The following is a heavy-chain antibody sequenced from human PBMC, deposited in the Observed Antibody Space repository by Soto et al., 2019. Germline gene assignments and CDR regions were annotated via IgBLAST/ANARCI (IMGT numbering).Heavy chain of an antibody. V-gene: IGHV5-10-1*01. CDR1: GYSFTSYW. D-gene: IGHD1-20*01. Sequence: GESLKISCKCSGYSFTSYWISWVRQMPGKGLEWMGRIDPSDSYTNYSPSFQGHVAISADKSISTAYLQWSSLKASDTAMYYCARLVRYNWNQNYYYYGMDVWGQGTTVTVSS. CDR2: IDPSDSYT. J-gene: IGHJ6*02. CDR3: ARLVRYNWNQNYYYYGMDV.